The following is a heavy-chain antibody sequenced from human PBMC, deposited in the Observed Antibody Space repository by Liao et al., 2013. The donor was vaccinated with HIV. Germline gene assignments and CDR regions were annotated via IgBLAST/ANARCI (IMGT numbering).Heavy chain of an antibody. J-gene: IGHJ4*02. V-gene: IGHV4-61*02. CDR3: ARDAYDFYFDY. CDR1: GGSVTSGSYY. D-gene: IGHD3-3*01. Sequence: QVQLQESGPGLVKPSQTLSLTCTVSGGSVTSGSYYWSWIRQPAGKGLEWIGRVYSSGTTNYNPSLTSRVTISVDRSKNQFSLKVSSVTAADTAVYYCARDAYDFYFDYWGQGSLVTVSS. CDR2: VYSSGTT.